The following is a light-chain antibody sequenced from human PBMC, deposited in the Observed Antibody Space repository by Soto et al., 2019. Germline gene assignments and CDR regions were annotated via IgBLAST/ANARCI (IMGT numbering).Light chain of an antibody. J-gene: IGKJ2*01. CDR3: KQYNSYPYT. CDR1: QSISGW. V-gene: IGKV1-5*03. Sequence: DIQMTQSPSTLSASVGDRVTITCRASQSISGWLAWFQQKPGKAPKLLIYKASSLESVVPSRFSGSGSGAEFTLTISSLQAADCATYYCKQYNSYPYTFGLGTKLEIK. CDR2: KAS.